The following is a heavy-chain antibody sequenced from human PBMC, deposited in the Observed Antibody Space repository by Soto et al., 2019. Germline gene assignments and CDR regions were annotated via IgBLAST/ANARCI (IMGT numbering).Heavy chain of an antibody. D-gene: IGHD3-22*01. CDR2: IIPIFGTA. J-gene: IGHJ3*02. Sequence: VASVKVSCKASGYTFTSYGISWVRQAPGQGLEWMGGIIPIFGTANYAQKFQGRVTITADESTSTAYMELSSLRSEDTAVYYCARTPYYYDSSDNGAFDIWGQGTMVTVS. V-gene: IGHV1-69*13. CDR3: ARTPYYYDSSDNGAFDI. CDR1: GYTFTSYG.